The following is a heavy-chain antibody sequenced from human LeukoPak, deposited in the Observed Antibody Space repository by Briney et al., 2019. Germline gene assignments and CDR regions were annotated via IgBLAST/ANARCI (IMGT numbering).Heavy chain of an antibody. CDR1: GLTFTRYS. Sequence: GGSLRLSCAASGLTFTRYSMSWVRQAPGKGLEWVSSISTSSGYTYYADSVMGRFTISRDNSKNTLYMQMNSLRAEDTAVYYCAKSHDSSGSDYWGQGTLVTVSS. J-gene: IGHJ4*02. CDR2: ISTSSGYT. V-gene: IGHV3-21*04. D-gene: IGHD3-22*01. CDR3: AKSHDSSGSDY.